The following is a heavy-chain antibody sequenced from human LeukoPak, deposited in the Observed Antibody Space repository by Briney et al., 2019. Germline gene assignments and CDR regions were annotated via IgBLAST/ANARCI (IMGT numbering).Heavy chain of an antibody. J-gene: IGHJ4*02. Sequence: WASVKVSCKASGGTFSSYAISWVRQAPGQGLEWMGGIIPIFGTANYAQKFQGRVTITSDESTSTAYMELSSLRSEDTAVYYCARSDALLWFGELSNWGQGTLVTVSS. CDR1: GGTFSSYA. CDR2: IIPIFGTA. V-gene: IGHV1-69*13. CDR3: ARSDALLWFGELSN. D-gene: IGHD3-10*01.